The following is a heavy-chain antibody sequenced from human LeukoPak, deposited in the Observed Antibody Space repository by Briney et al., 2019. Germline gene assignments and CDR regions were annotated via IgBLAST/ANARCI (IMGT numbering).Heavy chain of an antibody. Sequence: ASVKVSCKASGGTFRSYTIAWVRQAPGQGLEWMGGIIPIFGTTKYAQKFQGRVTITADESTSTAYMELSSLRSEDTAVYYCAADQVAVAGTDYWGQGTLVTVSS. CDR1: GGTFRSYT. D-gene: IGHD6-19*01. J-gene: IGHJ4*02. CDR2: IIPIFGTT. V-gene: IGHV1-69*13. CDR3: AADQVAVAGTDY.